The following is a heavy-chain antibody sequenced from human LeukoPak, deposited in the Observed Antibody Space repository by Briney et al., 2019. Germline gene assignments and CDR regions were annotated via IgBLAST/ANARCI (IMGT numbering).Heavy chain of an antibody. CDR2: IYYIGST. V-gene: IGHV4-30-4*08. CDR1: GGSISSGDYY. D-gene: IGHD5-24*01. J-gene: IGHJ4*02. CDR3: ARVGLESWLQHYYFDY. Sequence: SETLSLTCTVSGGSISSGDYYWSWHRQTPGRGLEWVGYIYYIGSTYYNPSLKSRVSISVDTSRNHFSLRLRSVTAADTAVYHCARVGLESWLQHYYFDYWGQGTLVTVSS.